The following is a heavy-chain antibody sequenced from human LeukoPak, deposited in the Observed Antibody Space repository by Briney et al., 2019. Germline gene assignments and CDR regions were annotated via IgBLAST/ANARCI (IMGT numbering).Heavy chain of an antibody. CDR3: AKDLAWGLDY. V-gene: IGHV3-23*01. CDR2: ISGNSVGT. CDR1: GFTVSSNY. J-gene: IGHJ4*02. D-gene: IGHD7-27*01. Sequence: GGSLRLSCAASGFTVSSNYMSWVRQAPGKGLEWVSAISGNSVGTYYADSVKGRFTISRDNSKNTLYLQMNNLRAEDTAVYYCAKDLAWGLDYWGQGTPVTVSS.